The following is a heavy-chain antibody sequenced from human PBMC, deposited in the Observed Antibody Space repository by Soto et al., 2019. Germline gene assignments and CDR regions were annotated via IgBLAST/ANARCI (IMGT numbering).Heavy chain of an antibody. CDR2: INPSGGST. V-gene: IGHV1-46*03. J-gene: IGHJ6*03. CDR3: ARAGLEWLLSSDYYYYYMDV. Sequence: GASVKVSCKASGYTLTSYYMHWVRPAPGQGLEWMGIINPSGGSTSYAQKFQGRVTMTRDTSTSTVYMELSSLRSEDTAVYYCARAGLEWLLSSDYYYYYMDVWGKGTTGTVSS. CDR1: GYTLTSYY. D-gene: IGHD3-3*01.